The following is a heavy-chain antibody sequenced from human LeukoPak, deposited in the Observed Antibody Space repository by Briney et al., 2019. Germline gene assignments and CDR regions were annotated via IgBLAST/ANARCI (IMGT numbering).Heavy chain of an antibody. Sequence: GESLKISCAASGFTFSSYAMSWVRQAPGKGLEWVSAISGSGGSTYYADSVKGRFTISRDNSKNTLYLQMNSLRAEDTAVYYCAKRPNPPGVYFDYWGQGTLVTVSS. V-gene: IGHV3-23*01. J-gene: IGHJ4*02. CDR2: ISGSGGST. CDR3: AKRPNPPGVYFDY. D-gene: IGHD3-10*01. CDR1: GFTFSSYA.